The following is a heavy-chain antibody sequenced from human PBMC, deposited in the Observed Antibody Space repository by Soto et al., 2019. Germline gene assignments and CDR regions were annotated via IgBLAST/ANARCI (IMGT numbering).Heavy chain of an antibody. D-gene: IGHD3-10*01. J-gene: IGHJ5*02. CDR3: ATATMGNWFDP. Sequence: ASVKVSCKASGYTFTSYAMHWVRQAPGQRLEWMGWINAGNGNTKYSQKFQGRVTITRDTSASTAYLELSSLRSEDTAVYYCATATMGNWFDPWGRGTLVTVSS. CDR2: INAGNGNT. V-gene: IGHV1-3*01. CDR1: GYTFTSYA.